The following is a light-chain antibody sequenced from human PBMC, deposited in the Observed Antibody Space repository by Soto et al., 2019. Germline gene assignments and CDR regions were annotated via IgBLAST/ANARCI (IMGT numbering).Light chain of an antibody. CDR3: QQRSNWPWT. CDR2: DAS. CDR1: QSVSSS. Sequence: EIVLTQSPATLSLSPGERATLSCRASQSVSSSLAWYQQKPGQAPRLLIYDASNRATGIPARFSGSGSVTDFTLTISSLEPEDFAVYYCQQRSNWPWTFGQGTKVEIK. V-gene: IGKV3-11*01. J-gene: IGKJ1*01.